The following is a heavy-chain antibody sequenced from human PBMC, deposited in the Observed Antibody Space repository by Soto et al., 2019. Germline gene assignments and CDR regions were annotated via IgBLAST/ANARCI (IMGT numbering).Heavy chain of an antibody. Sequence: QVQLQQWGAGLLKPSETLSLTCAVYGGSFSGYYWSWIRQPPGKGLEWIGEINHSGSTNYNPSLKRRVTISVDTSKNQFSLKLSSVTAADTAVYYCARGYSSSWYFDRYWFDPWGQGTLVTVSS. J-gene: IGHJ5*02. CDR1: GGSFSGYY. V-gene: IGHV4-34*01. CDR3: ARGYSSSWYFDRYWFDP. CDR2: INHSGST. D-gene: IGHD6-13*01.